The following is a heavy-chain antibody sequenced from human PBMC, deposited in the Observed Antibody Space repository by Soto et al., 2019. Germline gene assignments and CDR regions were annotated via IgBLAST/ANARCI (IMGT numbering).Heavy chain of an antibody. Sequence: ASVKVSCKASGGTFSSYAISWVRQAPGQGLEWMGGIIPIFGTANYAQKFQGRVTITADESTSTAYMELSSLRSEDTAVYYCARDEGIAARPFAGMDVWGQGTTVTVSS. J-gene: IGHJ6*02. V-gene: IGHV1-69*13. D-gene: IGHD6-6*01. CDR1: GGTFSSYA. CDR2: IIPIFGTA. CDR3: ARDEGIAARPFAGMDV.